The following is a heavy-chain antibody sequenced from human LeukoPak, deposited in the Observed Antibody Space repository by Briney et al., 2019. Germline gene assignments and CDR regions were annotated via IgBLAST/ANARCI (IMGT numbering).Heavy chain of an antibody. CDR3: VKSVSTGLGVIDF. CDR1: GFTFSSYG. CDR2: ISFDGSNK. D-gene: IGHD3-9*01. V-gene: IGHV3-30*02. Sequence: PGGSLRLSCAASGFTFSSYGMHWVRQAPGKGLEWVAFISFDGSNKYSADSVKGRFTISRDNFKNTLFLQMNTLRAEDTAIYYCVKSVSTGLGVIDFWGQGTLVTVSS. J-gene: IGHJ4*02.